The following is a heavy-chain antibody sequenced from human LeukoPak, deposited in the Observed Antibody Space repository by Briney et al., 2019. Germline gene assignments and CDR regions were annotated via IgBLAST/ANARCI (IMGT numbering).Heavy chain of an antibody. CDR3: ARTDYSHVDY. D-gene: IGHD3-16*01. Sequence: GGSLRLSCAASGFTVSSNYMNWVRQAPGKGLEWVSIIYSGGSTYYADSVKGRFTISRDNSKNTLYLQMNSLRVEDTAVYYCARTDYSHVDYWGQGTLVTVSS. V-gene: IGHV3-66*02. J-gene: IGHJ4*02. CDR1: GFTVSSNY. CDR2: IYSGGST.